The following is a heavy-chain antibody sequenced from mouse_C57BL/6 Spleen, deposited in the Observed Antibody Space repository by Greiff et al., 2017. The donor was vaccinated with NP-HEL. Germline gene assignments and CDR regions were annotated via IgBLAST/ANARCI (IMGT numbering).Heavy chain of an antibody. CDR2: INPGSGGT. J-gene: IGHJ3*01. CDR1: GYAFTNYL. V-gene: IGHV1-54*01. CDR3: AGYDYDDGFAY. Sequence: QVQLKESGAELVRPGTSVKVSCKASGYAFTNYLIEWVKQRPGQGLEWIGVINPGSGGTNYNEKFKGKATLTADKSSSTAYMQLSSLTSEDSAVYFCAGYDYDDGFAYWGQGTLVTVSA. D-gene: IGHD2-4*01.